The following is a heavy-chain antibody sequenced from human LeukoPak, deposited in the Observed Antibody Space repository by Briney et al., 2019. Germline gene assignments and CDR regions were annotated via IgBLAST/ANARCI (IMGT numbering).Heavy chain of an antibody. J-gene: IGHJ4*02. D-gene: IGHD6-13*01. Sequence: GASVKVSCKASGYTFTGYHIHWVRQAPGQGVEWMGRINPYSGDTNFAQKFQGRVTMTMDTSITTAYMDLSSLTPDDTAVYFCARDQGSLTRSWYTGYWGQGTQVTVSS. V-gene: IGHV1-2*06. CDR2: INPYSGDT. CDR3: ARDQGSLTRSWYTGY. CDR1: GYTFTGYH.